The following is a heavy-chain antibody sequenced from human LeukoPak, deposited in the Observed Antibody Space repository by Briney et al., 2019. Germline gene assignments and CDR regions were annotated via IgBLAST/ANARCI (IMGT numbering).Heavy chain of an antibody. V-gene: IGHV2-5*01. CDR1: GFSLSTSGVG. D-gene: IGHD3-22*01. Sequence: SGPTLVKPTQTLTPTCTFSGFSLSTSGVGVGWIRQPPGKALEWLALIYWNDDKRSSPSLKNRLTITKDTSKNQVVLTMTNMDPVDTATYYCAHPIRSSGYYLNWGQGTLVTVSS. CDR3: AHPIRSSGYYLN. J-gene: IGHJ4*02. CDR2: IYWNDDK.